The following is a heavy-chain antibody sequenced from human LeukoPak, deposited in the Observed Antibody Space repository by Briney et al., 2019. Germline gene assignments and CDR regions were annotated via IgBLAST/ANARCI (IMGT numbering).Heavy chain of an antibody. CDR2: ISSSSSYI. D-gene: IGHD1-26*01. J-gene: IGHJ4*02. CDR1: GFTISSYS. CDR3: AREESPVVGANLFDY. Sequence: GGSLRLSCAASGFTISSYSINWVRQAPGKGLEWVSSISSSSSYIYYADSVKGRFTISRDNAKNSLYLQMNSLRAEDTAVYYCAREESPVVGANLFDYWGQGTLVTVSS. V-gene: IGHV3-21*01.